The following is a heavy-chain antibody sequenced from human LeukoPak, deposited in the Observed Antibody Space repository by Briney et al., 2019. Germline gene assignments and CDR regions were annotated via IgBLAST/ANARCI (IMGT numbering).Heavy chain of an antibody. CDR3: ASGSSGYYSLADY. V-gene: IGHV1-69*06. J-gene: IGHJ4*02. D-gene: IGHD3-22*01. Sequence: GASVKVSCKASGGTFSSYAISWVRQAPGQGLEWMGGIIPIFGTANYAQKLQGRVTITADKSTSTAYMELSSLRSEDTAVYYCASGSSGYYSLADYWGQGTLVTVSS. CDR2: IIPIFGTA. CDR1: GGTFSSYA.